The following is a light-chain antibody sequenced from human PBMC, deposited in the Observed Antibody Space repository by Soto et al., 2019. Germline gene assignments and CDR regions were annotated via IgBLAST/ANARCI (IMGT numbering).Light chain of an antibody. CDR3: SSFAGSDTWV. V-gene: IGLV2-8*01. Sequence: QSALTQPPSASGSPGQSVTISCTGTSSDVGAYNFVSWYQQHPGKAPKFIIYEVNKRPSGVPDRFSGSKSGNTASLTVSGLQAEDEADYYCSSFAGSDTWVFGGGTKVTVL. CDR2: EVN. CDR1: SSDVGAYNF. J-gene: IGLJ3*02.